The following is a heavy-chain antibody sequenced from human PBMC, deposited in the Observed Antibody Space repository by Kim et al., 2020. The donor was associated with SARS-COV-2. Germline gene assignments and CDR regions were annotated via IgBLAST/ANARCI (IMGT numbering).Heavy chain of an antibody. V-gene: IGHV3-7*01. CDR3: ARDQKTDLGTNWNSIPYYYYYGMDV. CDR2: IKQDGSEK. J-gene: IGHJ6*02. D-gene: IGHD1-7*01. Sequence: GGSLRLSCAASGFTFSSYWMSWVRQAPGKGLEWVANIKQDGSEKYYVDSVKGRFTISRDNAKNSLYLQMNSLRAEDTAVYYCARDQKTDLGTNWNSIPYYYYYGMDVWGQGTTVTVSS. CDR1: GFTFSSYW.